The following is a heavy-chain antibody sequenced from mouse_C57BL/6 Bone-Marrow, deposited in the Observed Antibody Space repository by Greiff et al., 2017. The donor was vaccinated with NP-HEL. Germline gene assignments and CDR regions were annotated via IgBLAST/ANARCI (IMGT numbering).Heavy chain of an antibody. CDR3: AREGQLSRGFAY. CDR1: GYTFTSYW. Sequence: QVQLQQPGAELVMPGASVKLSCKASGYTFTSYWMHWVKQRPGQGLEWIGEIDPSDSYTNYNQKFKGKSTLTVDKSSSTAYMQLSSLTSEDSAVYYCAREGQLSRGFAYWGQGTLVTVSA. D-gene: IGHD3-2*02. J-gene: IGHJ3*01. V-gene: IGHV1-69*01. CDR2: IDPSDSYT.